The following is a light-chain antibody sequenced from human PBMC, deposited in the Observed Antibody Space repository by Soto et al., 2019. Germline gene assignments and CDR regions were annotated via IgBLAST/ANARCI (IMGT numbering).Light chain of an antibody. V-gene: IGKV3-20*01. J-gene: IGKJ1*01. CDR2: GAS. CDR3: QQYTGSPWT. Sequence: EIVMTQSPPTLSVSPGERATLPCRASQSVASNYLAWYQQKPGQAPRLLIYGASRRATGIPDRFSGSGSGTDFTLTISRLEPEDFAVYYCQQYTGSPWTFGQGTKVDI. CDR1: QSVASNY.